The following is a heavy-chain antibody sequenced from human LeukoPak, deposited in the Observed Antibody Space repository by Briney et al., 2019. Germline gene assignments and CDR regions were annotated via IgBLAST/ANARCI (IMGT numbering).Heavy chain of an antibody. D-gene: IGHD2-15*01. CDR3: AKADSGSGYFDY. J-gene: IGHJ4*02. CDR2: MRYDGSNK. V-gene: IGHV3-30*02. Sequence: GGSLRPSCAASGFTFSSYGMHWVRQAPGKGLEWVAFMRYDGSNKYYADSVKGRSTISRDNSKNTLYLQMNSLRAEDTAVYYCAKADSGSGYFDYWGQGTLVTVSS. CDR1: GFTFSSYG.